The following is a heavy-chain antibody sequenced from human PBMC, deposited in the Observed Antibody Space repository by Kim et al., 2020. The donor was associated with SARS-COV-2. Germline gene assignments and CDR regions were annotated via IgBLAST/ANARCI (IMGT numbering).Heavy chain of an antibody. J-gene: IGHJ5*02. D-gene: IGHD4-17*01. Sequence: GGSLRLSCAASGFTFDDYAMHWVRQAPGKGLEWVSGISWNSGSIGYADSVKGRFTISRDNAKNSLYLQMNSLRAEDTALYYCAKDGRNGDYANWFDAWGQGTLVTVSS. CDR1: GFTFDDYA. CDR2: ISWNSGSI. CDR3: AKDGRNGDYANWFDA. V-gene: IGHV3-9*01.